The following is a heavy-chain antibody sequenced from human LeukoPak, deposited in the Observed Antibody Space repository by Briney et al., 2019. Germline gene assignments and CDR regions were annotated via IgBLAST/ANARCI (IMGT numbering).Heavy chain of an antibody. D-gene: IGHD1-26*01. Sequence: ASVKVSCKASGYTFTGYYMHWVRQAPGQGREWMGWIDPNSGGTNYAQKFQGRVTMTRDTSISTAYMELSRLRSDDTAVYYCAREGPRISGSPRYWGQGTLVTVSS. CDR1: GYTFTGYY. J-gene: IGHJ4*02. CDR2: IDPNSGGT. CDR3: AREGPRISGSPRY. V-gene: IGHV1-2*02.